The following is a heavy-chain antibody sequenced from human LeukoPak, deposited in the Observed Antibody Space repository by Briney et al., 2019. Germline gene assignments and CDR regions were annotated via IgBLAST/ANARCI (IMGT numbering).Heavy chain of an antibody. V-gene: IGHV1-18*01. CDR3: ARYCSGGSCFYGMDV. J-gene: IGHJ6*04. CDR2: ISAYNGNT. CDR1: GYTFTSYG. Sequence: ASVKVSCKASGYTFTSYGIGWVRQAPGQGLEWMGWISAYNGNTNYAQKLQGRVTMTTDTSTSTAYMELRSLRSDDTAVYYCARYCSGGSCFYGMDVWGKGTTVTVSS. D-gene: IGHD2-15*01.